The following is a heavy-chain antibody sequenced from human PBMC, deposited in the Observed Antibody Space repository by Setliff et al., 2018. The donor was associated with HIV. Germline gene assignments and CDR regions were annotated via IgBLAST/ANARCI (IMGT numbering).Heavy chain of an antibody. V-gene: IGHV5-51*01. Sequence: PGESLKISCKGFGYSFTSYWIGWVRQMPGKGLEWMGIIYPGDSDTRYSPSFQGQVTTSADKSISTAYLQWSSLKASDTAMYYCARRMWQQDSKFMYYFDYWGQGTLVTVSS. CDR3: ARRMWQQDSKFMYYFDY. CDR2: IYPGDSDT. D-gene: IGHD6-13*01. CDR1: GYSFTSYW. J-gene: IGHJ4*02.